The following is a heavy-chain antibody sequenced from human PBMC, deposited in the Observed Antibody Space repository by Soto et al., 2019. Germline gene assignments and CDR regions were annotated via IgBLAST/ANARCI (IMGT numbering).Heavy chain of an antibody. CDR1: GFTFNNDA. D-gene: IGHD3-9*01. CDR2: ISGGGESS. CDR3: AKFALRYHEDGMDV. J-gene: IGHJ6*02. Sequence: PGGSLRLPCAASGFTFNNDAMSWIRQAAGKGLEWVSAISGGGESSFYADAAKGRCTISRDNCNNTLYLQMNSLRCEATAIYYCAKFALRYHEDGMDVWGQGTTVTVSS. V-gene: IGHV3-23*01.